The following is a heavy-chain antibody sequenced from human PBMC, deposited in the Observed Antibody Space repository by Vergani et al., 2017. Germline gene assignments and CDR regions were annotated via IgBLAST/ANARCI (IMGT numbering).Heavy chain of an antibody. D-gene: IGHD5-18*01. CDR3: AKAPRGYSYGYAAFDI. V-gene: IGHV3-23*04. CDR1: GFTFDDYA. J-gene: IGHJ3*02. Sequence: EVQLVESGGGLVQPGRSLRLSCAASGFTFDDYAMHWVRQAPGKGLEWVSGISGSGGSTYYADSVKGRFTISRDNSKNTLYLQMNSLRAEDTAVYYCAKAPRGYSYGYAAFDIWGQGTMVTVSS. CDR2: ISGSGGST.